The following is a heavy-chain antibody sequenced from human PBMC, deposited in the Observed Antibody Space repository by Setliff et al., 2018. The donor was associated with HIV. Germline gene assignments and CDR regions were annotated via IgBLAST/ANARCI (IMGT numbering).Heavy chain of an antibody. J-gene: IGHJ4*02. CDR2: LSPSGTT. V-gene: IGHV4-34*01. CDR1: GGSFSNYY. CDR3: AAFLVSPVTTQDY. D-gene: IGHD4-17*01. Sequence: PSETLSLTCTVYGGSFSNYYTNWIRQPPGKGLEWIGELSPSGTTRPNPSLQSRVIISLDTSKNQFSLKLTSVTAADTAMYYCAAFLVSPVTTQDYWGQGTQVTVSS.